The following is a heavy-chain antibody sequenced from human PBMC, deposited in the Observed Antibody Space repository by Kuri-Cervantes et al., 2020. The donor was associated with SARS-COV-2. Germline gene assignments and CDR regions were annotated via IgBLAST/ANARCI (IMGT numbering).Heavy chain of an antibody. CDR1: GYSISSGYY. V-gene: IGHV3-23*01. J-gene: IGHJ4*02. Sequence: GESLKISCAVSGYSISSGYYWGWVRQAPGKGLEWVSAISGSGGSTYYADSVKGRFTISRDNSKNTLYLQMNSLRAEDTAVYYCAKGLGLYYFDYWGQGTLVTVSS. D-gene: IGHD7-27*01. CDR3: AKGLGLYYFDY. CDR2: ISGSGGST.